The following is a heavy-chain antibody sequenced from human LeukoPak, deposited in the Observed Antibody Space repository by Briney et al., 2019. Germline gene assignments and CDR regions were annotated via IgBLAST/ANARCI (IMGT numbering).Heavy chain of an antibody. V-gene: IGHV3-21*01. CDR2: ITSSSSYI. D-gene: IGHD6-25*01. CDR1: GFAFSSYS. CDR3: ARERHTFDP. J-gene: IGHJ5*02. Sequence: PGGSLRLSCAASGFAFSSYSMTWVRQAPGQGLEWVSSITSSSSYIYYADSVKGRFTISRDDAKNSLYLQMNSLRVEDTAVYYCARERHTFDPWGQGTLVTVSS.